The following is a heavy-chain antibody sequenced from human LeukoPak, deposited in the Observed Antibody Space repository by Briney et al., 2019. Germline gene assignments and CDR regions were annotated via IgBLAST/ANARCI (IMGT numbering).Heavy chain of an antibody. CDR1: GYTFTSYG. D-gene: IGHD2-8*01. Sequence: ASVKVSCKASGYTFTSYGISWVRQAPGQGLEWMGWISAYNGNTNYAQKLQGRVTMTTDTSTSTAYMELRSLRSDDTAVYYCARMGLGFCTRGVCYPCFDPWARGTLVTVSS. V-gene: IGHV1-18*01. CDR3: ARMGLGFCTRGVCYPCFDP. J-gene: IGHJ5*02. CDR2: ISAYNGNT.